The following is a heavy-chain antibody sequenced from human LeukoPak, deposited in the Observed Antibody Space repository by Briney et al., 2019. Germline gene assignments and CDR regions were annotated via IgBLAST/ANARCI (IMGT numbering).Heavy chain of an antibody. CDR3: ARFSGYYGSGSYYYYYYYMDV. CDR2: ISAYNGNT. V-gene: IGHV1-18*01. CDR1: GYTFTSYG. J-gene: IGHJ6*03. D-gene: IGHD3-10*01. Sequence: ASVKVSCKASGYTFTSYGISWVRQAPGQGLEWRGWISAYNGNTNYAQKLQGRVTMTTDTSTSTAYMELRSLRSDDTAVYYCARFSGYYGSGSYYYYYYYMDVWGKGTTVTISS.